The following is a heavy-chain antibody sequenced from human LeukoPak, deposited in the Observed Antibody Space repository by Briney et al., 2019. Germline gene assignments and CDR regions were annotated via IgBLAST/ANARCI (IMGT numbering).Heavy chain of an antibody. CDR2: IYHTGST. V-gene: IGHV4-39*07. Sequence: PSETLSLTCTVSGGSLTDSSYYWGWVRQAPGKGLEWIGSIYHTGSTDYNPSLKSRLTISVDMSKNQFSLNLRSVTAADTAVYYCARDKDDYVWGTYRWWGQGILVTVSS. D-gene: IGHD3-16*02. J-gene: IGHJ4*02. CDR1: GGSLTDSSYY. CDR3: ARDKDDYVWGTYRW.